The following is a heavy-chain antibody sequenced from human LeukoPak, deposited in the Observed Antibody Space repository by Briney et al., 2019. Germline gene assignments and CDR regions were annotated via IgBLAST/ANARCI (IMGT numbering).Heavy chain of an antibody. CDR2: IYHSGST. J-gene: IGHJ3*02. D-gene: IGHD4-17*01. CDR3: ARDPLGPGDHGRGAFDI. V-gene: IGHV4-4*02. Sequence: SETLSLTCAVSGGSISSSNWWSWVRQPPGKGLEWIGEIYHSGSTNYNPSLKSRVTISEDKSKNQFSLKLSSVTAADTAVYYCARDPLGPGDHGRGAFDIWGQGTMVTVSS. CDR1: GGSISSSNW.